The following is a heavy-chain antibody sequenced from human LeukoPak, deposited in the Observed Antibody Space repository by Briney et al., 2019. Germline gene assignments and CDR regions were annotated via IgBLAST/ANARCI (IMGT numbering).Heavy chain of an antibody. D-gene: IGHD1-26*01. Sequence: SETLSLTCAVYGGSFSGYYWSWIRQPPGKGLEWIGEINHSGSTNYNPSLRSRVTISVDTSKNQFSLKLSSVTAADTAVYYCARDSRRWASTAGFDYWGQGALVIVSS. J-gene: IGHJ4*02. V-gene: IGHV4-34*01. CDR1: GGSFSGYY. CDR3: ARDSRRWASTAGFDY. CDR2: INHSGST.